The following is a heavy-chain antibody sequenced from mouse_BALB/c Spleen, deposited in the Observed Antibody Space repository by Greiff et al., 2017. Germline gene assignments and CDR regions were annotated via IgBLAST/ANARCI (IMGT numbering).Heavy chain of an antibody. J-gene: IGHJ4*01. V-gene: IGHV5-17*02. CDR2: ISSGSSTI. CDR3: ARHYRYGYYAMDY. D-gene: IGHD2-14*01. CDR1: GFTFSSFG. Sequence: DVHLVESGGGLVQPGGSRKLSCAASGFTFSSFGMHWVRQAPEKGLEWVAYISSGSSTIYYADTVKGRFTISRDNPKNTLYLQMSSLKSEDTAMYYCARHYRYGYYAMDYWGQGTSVTVSS.